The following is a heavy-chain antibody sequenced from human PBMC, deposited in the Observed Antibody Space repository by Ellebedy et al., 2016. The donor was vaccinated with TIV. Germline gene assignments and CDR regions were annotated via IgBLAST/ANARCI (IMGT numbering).Heavy chain of an antibody. CDR3: AREGRVGSLDY. V-gene: IGHV1-18*01. D-gene: IGHD1-26*01. CDR1: GYTFTSYG. CDR2: ISAYNGNT. J-gene: IGHJ4*02. Sequence: AASVKVSCKASGYTFTSYGFSWVRQAPGQGLEWMGWISAYNGNTNYAQNLQGRVTMTTDTSTSPAYMELRSLRSADTAVYYCAREGRVGSLDYWGQGTLVTVSS.